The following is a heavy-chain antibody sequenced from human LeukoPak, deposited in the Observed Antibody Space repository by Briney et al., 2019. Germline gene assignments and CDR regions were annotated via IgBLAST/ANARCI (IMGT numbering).Heavy chain of an antibody. CDR3: ARGTYYYDSSGYYMN. V-gene: IGHV4-39*07. Sequence: SETLSLTCTVSGGSISSSSYYWGWIRQPPGKGLEWIGSIYYSGSTYYNPSLKSRVTISVATSKNQFSLKLSSVTAADTAVYYCARGTYYYDSSGYYMNWGQGTLVTVSS. J-gene: IGHJ4*02. CDR2: IYYSGST. CDR1: GGSISSSSYY. D-gene: IGHD3-22*01.